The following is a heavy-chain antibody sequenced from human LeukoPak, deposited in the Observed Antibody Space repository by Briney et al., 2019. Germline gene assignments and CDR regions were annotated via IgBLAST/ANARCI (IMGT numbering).Heavy chain of an antibody. D-gene: IGHD2-21*01. CDR2: IYYSGTS. V-gene: IGHV4-31*03. J-gene: IGHJ4*02. CDR3: SKISGLSYSLGFDD. Sequence: SETLSLTCTVSGGSISRGGYYWSWIRQHPGKGLEWIGHIYYSGTSFYNPSLTSRVNISVDTAKIQFSLKLKSVTDAGCVLLFRSKISGLSYSLGFDDWGQGTLVTVSS. CDR1: GGSISRGGYY.